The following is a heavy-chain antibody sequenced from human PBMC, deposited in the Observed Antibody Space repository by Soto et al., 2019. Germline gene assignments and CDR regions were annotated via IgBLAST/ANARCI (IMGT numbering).Heavy chain of an antibody. V-gene: IGHV4-61*01. CDR1: GGSVSSGSYY. J-gene: IGHJ3*02. CDR3: ARDLSLYI. CDR2: IYYSGST. Sequence: QVQLQESGPGLVKPSETLSLTCTVSGGSVSSGSYYWTWIRQPPGKGLEWIGYIYYSGSTNYNPSLKSRVPISVGTSKNQFSLKLSSVTAADTAVYYCARDLSLYIWGQGTMVTVSS. D-gene: IGHD3-16*02.